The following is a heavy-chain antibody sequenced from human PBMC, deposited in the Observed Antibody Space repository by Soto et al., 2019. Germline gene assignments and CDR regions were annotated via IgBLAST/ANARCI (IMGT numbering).Heavy chain of an antibody. D-gene: IGHD4-4*01. CDR1: GLTFSTYA. CDR3: AKSAGGRDGYSSDYYGMGV. Sequence: EVHLLESGGDLVQPGGSLRLSCTASGLTFSTYAMSWVRQAPGKGLEWVSAIGGSGTGGRTYYADSVKGRFTISSDNSKNTVYPQMKSMRAVEAAVYYCAKSAGGRDGYSSDYYGMGVWGQGTTVTVSS. CDR2: IGGSGTGGRT. J-gene: IGHJ6*02. V-gene: IGHV3-23*01.